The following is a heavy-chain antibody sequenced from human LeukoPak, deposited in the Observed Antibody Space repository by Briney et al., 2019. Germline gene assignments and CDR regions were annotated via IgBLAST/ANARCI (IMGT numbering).Heavy chain of an antibody. CDR2: ISSSGSII. V-gene: IGHV3-48*03. CDR3: ASSPDYGDSYFDY. D-gene: IGHD4-17*01. CDR1: GFTFSSYE. J-gene: IGHJ4*02. Sequence: GGSLRLSCAASGFTFSSYEMNWVRQAPGKGLEWVSYISSSGSIIYYADSVKGRFTISRDNAKNSLYLQMNSLRAEDTAVYYCASSPDYGDSYFDYWGQGTLVTVSS.